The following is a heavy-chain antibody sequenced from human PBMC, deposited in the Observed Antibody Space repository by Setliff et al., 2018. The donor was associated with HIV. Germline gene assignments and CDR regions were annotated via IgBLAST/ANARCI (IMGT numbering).Heavy chain of an antibody. CDR3: APRHHKYGLL. V-gene: IGHV4-34*01. J-gene: IGHJ4*02. D-gene: IGHD3-10*01. CDR1: GGSFSGYY. Sequence: SETLSLTCAVYGGSFSGYYWSWIRQSPGKGLEWIGEINHSGSTNYNPSLKSRVTILGDTSKNQFSLKLSSVTAADTAVYYCAPRHHKYGLLWGQGTLVTVSS. CDR2: INHSGST.